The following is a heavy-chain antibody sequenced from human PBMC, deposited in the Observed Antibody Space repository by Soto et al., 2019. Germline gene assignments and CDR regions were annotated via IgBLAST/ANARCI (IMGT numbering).Heavy chain of an antibody. D-gene: IGHD2-15*01. V-gene: IGHV1-3*01. CDR1: GYTFTNYA. CDR3: ARGYCSGGSCYPDAFDI. J-gene: IGHJ3*02. CDR2: INAGNGNT. Sequence: EASVKVSCKASGYTFTNYAMHWVCQAPGQRLEWMGWINAGNGNTKYSQKFQGRVTITRDTSASTAYMELSSLRSEDTAVYYCARGYCSGGSCYPDAFDIWGQGTMVTVSS.